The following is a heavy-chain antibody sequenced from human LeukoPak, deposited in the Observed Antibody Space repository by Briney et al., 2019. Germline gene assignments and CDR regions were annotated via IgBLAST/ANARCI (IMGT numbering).Heavy chain of an antibody. CDR1: GFTFISYG. CDR3: AKDYYYGSGSPFDY. D-gene: IGHD3-10*01. V-gene: IGHV3-30*02. J-gene: IGHJ4*02. Sequence: GGSLRLSCAASGFTFISYGMHWVRQAPGKGLEWVAFIRYDGSNKYYADSVKGRFTISRDNSKNTLYLQMNSLRAEDTAVYYCAKDYYYGSGSPFDYWGQGTLVTVSS. CDR2: IRYDGSNK.